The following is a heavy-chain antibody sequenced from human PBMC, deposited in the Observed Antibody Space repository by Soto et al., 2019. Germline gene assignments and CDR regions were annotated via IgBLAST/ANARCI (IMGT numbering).Heavy chain of an antibody. CDR1: DFTFNYYW. V-gene: IGHV3-74*01. D-gene: IGHD6-19*01. Sequence: GGSLRLSCAASDFTFNYYWMHWVRQVPGKGLEWVSRINPDGGNIAYADSVRGRFTISRDNARNTVSLQMNSLRVEDTAVYYCVSLSIAVAYYAFDIWGQGTMVTVSS. CDR2: INPDGGNI. J-gene: IGHJ3*02. CDR3: VSLSIAVAYYAFDI.